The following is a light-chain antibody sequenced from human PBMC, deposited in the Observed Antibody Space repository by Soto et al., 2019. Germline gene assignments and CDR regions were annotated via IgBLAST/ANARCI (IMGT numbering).Light chain of an antibody. Sequence: DIQMTQSPSSLSASVGDRVTITCRASQSISTYLNWYQQKPGKAPNLLINAASSLQSGVPSMFSGSGAGTDFTLTISSLQPEDFATYYCQRSYSTPRTFGQGTRVDIK. J-gene: IGKJ1*01. CDR2: AAS. CDR3: QRSYSTPRT. CDR1: QSISTY. V-gene: IGKV1-39*01.